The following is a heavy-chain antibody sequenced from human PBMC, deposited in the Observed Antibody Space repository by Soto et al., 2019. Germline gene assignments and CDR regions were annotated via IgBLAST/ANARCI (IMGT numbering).Heavy chain of an antibody. V-gene: IGHV4-59*01. CDR3: ARTTYYYYYGMDV. J-gene: IGHJ6*02. CDR1: VGSISSYY. Sequence: LSLTFTVSVGSISSYYWSWIRQPPGKGLEWIGYIYYSGSTNYNPSLKSRVTISVDTSKNQFSLKLSSVTAADTAVYYCARTTYYYYYGMDVWGQGTTVTVSS. D-gene: IGHD1-26*01. CDR2: IYYSGST.